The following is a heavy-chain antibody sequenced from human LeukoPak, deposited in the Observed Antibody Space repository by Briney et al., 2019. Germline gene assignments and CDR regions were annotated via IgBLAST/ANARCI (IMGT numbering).Heavy chain of an antibody. V-gene: IGHV3-74*01. CDR2: IDTIGSIT. D-gene: IGHD1-26*01. J-gene: IGHJ6*03. CDR3: ARDPYSGAYGDTYYYYMDV. Sequence: PGGSLRLSCAASGFTFSNYWMHWVRQAPGKGLVWVSFIDTIGSITTYADSVKGRFTISRDNARNSLYLQMNSPTAEDTAVYYCARDPYSGAYGDTYYYYMDVWGKGTTVAISS. CDR1: GFTFSNYW.